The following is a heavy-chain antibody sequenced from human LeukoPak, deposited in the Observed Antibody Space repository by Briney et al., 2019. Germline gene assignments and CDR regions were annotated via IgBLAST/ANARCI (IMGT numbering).Heavy chain of an antibody. CDR2: IYYSGST. V-gene: IGHV4-59*01. CDR1: GGSISSYY. D-gene: IGHD3-10*01. CDR3: ARGNYGSGSYGSWFDP. Sequence: SETLSLTCTVSGGSISSYYWSWIRQPPGKGLEWIGYIYYSGSTNYNPSLKSQVTISVDTSKNQFSLKLSSVTAADTAVYYCARGNYGSGSYGSWFDPWGQGTLVTVSS. J-gene: IGHJ5*02.